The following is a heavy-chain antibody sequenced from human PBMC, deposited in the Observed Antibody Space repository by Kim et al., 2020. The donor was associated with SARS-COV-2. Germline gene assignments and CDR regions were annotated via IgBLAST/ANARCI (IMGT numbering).Heavy chain of an antibody. Sequence: GGSLRLSCAASGFTFSSYAMSWVRQAPGKGLEWVSAISGSGGSTYYADSVKGRFTISRDNSKNTLYLQMNSLRAEDTAVYYCAKFVTYYCGNSELDAFDIWGQGPMVPVSS. CDR2: ISGSGGST. CDR3: AKFVTYYCGNSELDAFDI. CDR1: GFTFSSYA. D-gene: IGHD3-22*01. V-gene: IGHV3-23*01. J-gene: IGHJ3*02.